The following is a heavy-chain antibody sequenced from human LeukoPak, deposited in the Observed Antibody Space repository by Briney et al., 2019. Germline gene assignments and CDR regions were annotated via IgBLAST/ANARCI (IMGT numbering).Heavy chain of an antibody. V-gene: IGHV1-2*02. CDR3: ARDTNVPESETFHY. CDR2: TNPNIGST. CDR1: GYTFSDFY. D-gene: IGHD2-2*01. Sequence: ASVKVSCKASGYTFSDFYIHWVRQAPGQGPEWMGWTNPNIGSTNSAQKFQGRLTMTRDTSISTAYMELSGLRSDDTAVYYCARDTNVPESETFHYWGQGTLVTVSS. J-gene: IGHJ4*02.